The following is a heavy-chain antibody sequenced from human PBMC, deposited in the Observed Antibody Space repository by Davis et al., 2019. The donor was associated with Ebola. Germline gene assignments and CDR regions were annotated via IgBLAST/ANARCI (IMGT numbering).Heavy chain of an antibody. CDR2: ISYSGST. Sequence: PGGSLRLSCTVSGGSISRDFWSWIRQTPGQGLEWIGHISYSGSTDHNPSLKSRVTISLDTSKNQFSLNLRSVTAADTAVYYCARDLRYDSSGHDYYFYMDVWGKGTTVTVSS. CDR3: ARDLRYDSSGHDYYFYMDV. CDR1: GGSISRDF. D-gene: IGHD3-22*01. J-gene: IGHJ6*03. V-gene: IGHV4-59*12.